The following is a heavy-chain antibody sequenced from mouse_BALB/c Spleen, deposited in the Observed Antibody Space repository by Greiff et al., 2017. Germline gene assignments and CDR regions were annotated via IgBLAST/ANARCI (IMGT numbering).Heavy chain of an antibody. CDR1: GFTFSSYT. J-gene: IGHJ1*01. CDR3: ARGEATSWYFDV. CDR2: ISNGGGST. V-gene: IGHV5-12-2*01. Sequence: EVQVVESGGGLVQPGGSLKLSCAASGFTFSSYTMSWVRQTPEKRLEWVAYISNGGGSTYYPDTVKGRFTISRDNAKNTLYLQMSSLKSEDTAMYYCARGEATSWYFDVWGAGTTVTVSS. D-gene: IGHD3-2*02.